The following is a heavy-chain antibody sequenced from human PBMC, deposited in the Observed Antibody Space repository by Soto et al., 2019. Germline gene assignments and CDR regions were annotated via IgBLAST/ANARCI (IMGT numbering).Heavy chain of an antibody. D-gene: IGHD2-21*01. Sequence: QVQLVQSGAEVKKPGASVKVSCKASGYTFTSHDINWVRQATGQGLEWMGWMNANSGNTGYAQKFQGRVTMTRNTSISTAYMELSSLRSEDTAVYYCARGGTYRAIAGFDYWGQGTLVTVSS. J-gene: IGHJ4*02. CDR1: GYTFTSHD. CDR2: MNANSGNT. CDR3: ARGGTYRAIAGFDY. V-gene: IGHV1-8*01.